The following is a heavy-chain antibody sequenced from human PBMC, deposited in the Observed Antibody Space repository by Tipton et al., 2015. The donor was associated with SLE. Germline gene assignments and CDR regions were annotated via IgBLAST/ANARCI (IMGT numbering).Heavy chain of an antibody. CDR1: GYSITSGFY. CDR2: SHHRGNP. CDR3: AKGRVGVVES. J-gene: IGHJ4*02. Sequence: TLSLTCAISGYSITSGFYWAWLRQPPGKGLEWIGTSHHRGNPYYNPSLGSRGTISVDTLKNQLSLRLRSVTAADTAVYYCAKGRVGVVESWGQGTLVTVSS. V-gene: IGHV4-38-2*01. D-gene: IGHD3-3*01.